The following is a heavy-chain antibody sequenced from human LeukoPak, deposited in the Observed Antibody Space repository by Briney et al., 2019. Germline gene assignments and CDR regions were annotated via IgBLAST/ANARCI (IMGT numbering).Heavy chain of an antibody. CDR3: ARLRGGNGYNTYYFDY. Sequence: GESLKISCKGSGYSFTTYWIAWVRQMPGKGLEWMGIIYPGDSDTTYSPSFQGQVTISADRSISTAYLQWSSLKASDTAMYYCARLRGGNGYNTYYFDYWGQGTLVTVSS. J-gene: IGHJ4*02. CDR1: GYSFTTYW. CDR2: IYPGDSDT. D-gene: IGHD5-24*01. V-gene: IGHV5-51*01.